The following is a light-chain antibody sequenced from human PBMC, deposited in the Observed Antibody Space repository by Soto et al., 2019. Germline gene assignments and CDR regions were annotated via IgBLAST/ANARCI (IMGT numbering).Light chain of an antibody. V-gene: IGKV1-5*03. J-gene: IGKJ1*01. CDR3: QQYNDYPWT. CDR2: KAS. CDR1: QSISSW. Sequence: DIQMTQSPSTLSASVGDRVTITCRASQSISSWLAWYQQKPGKAPNLLIYKASTLQSGVPSRFSGGGSGTEFTLTVSSLQADDFAIYYCQQYNDYPWTFGQGTKVEIK.